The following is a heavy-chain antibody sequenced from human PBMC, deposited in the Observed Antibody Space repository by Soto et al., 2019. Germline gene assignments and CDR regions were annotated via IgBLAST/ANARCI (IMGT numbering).Heavy chain of an antibody. CDR2: ISTYNGNT. V-gene: IGHV1-18*01. Sequence: ASVKVSCKASGYSFTTSGITWVRQAPGQGREWMGWISTYNGNTNYAQKLQDRVTQTTDTSTSTAYMELRSLRSDDTAVYYCARRLYGDYGYWGQGXLVTVSS. CDR1: GYSFTTSG. J-gene: IGHJ4*02. CDR3: ARRLYGDYGY. D-gene: IGHD4-17*01.